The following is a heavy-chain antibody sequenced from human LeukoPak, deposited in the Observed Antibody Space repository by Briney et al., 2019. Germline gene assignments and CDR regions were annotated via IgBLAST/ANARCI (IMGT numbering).Heavy chain of an antibody. V-gene: IGHV3-33*06. D-gene: IGHD6-13*01. CDR1: GFTFSSYG. J-gene: IGHJ4*02. CDR2: IWYDGSKK. CDR3: AKDRTLSSSWVFDY. Sequence: GGSLRLSCAASGFTFSSYGMHWVRQAPGKGLEWVGVIWYDGSKKNYADSVKGGFTISRDNSKNTLYMQMNSLRAEDTAVYYCAKDRTLSSSWVFDYWGQGTLVTVSS.